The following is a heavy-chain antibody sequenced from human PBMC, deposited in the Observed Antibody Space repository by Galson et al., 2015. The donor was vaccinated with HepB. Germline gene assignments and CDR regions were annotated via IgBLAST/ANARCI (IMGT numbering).Heavy chain of an antibody. CDR1: GFTLSNHI. Sequence: SLRLSCAVSGFTLSNHIMHWVRQAPGKGLEWVAFISSVADTTSSADSVKVRFIISSDDSKNTVSLHMNSLSREDTATYYCARRSEGGVGPIDYWGQGAQVTVSS. V-gene: IGHV3-30-3*01. CDR3: ARRSEGGVGPIDY. J-gene: IGHJ4*02. D-gene: IGHD2-2*02. CDR2: ISSVADTT.